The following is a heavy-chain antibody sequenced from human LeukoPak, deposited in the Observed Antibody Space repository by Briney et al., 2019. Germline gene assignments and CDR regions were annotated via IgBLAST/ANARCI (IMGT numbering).Heavy chain of an antibody. CDR3: ARFLRQYYDSSGYYVFDY. V-gene: IGHV5-51*01. Sequence: GESLKISCKGFGYSFSNYWIAWVRQMPGKGLEWMGIIHPSDSDTRYSPSFQGQVTISADKSISTAYLQWSSLKASDTAMYYCARFLRQYYDSSGYYVFDYWGQGTLVTVSS. CDR2: IHPSDSDT. J-gene: IGHJ4*02. D-gene: IGHD3-22*01. CDR1: GYSFSNYW.